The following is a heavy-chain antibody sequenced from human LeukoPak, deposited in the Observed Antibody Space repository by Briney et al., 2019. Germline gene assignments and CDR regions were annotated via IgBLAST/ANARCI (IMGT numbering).Heavy chain of an antibody. CDR1: GFTFDDYA. Sequence: GGSLRLSCAASGFTFDDYAMHWVRQAPGKGLEWVSGISWNSGSIGYADSVKGRFTISRDNAKNSLYLQMDSLRAEDTALYYCAKGTYPYSSGWYYFDYWGQGTLVTVSS. CDR3: AKGTYPYSSGWYYFDY. J-gene: IGHJ4*02. CDR2: ISWNSGSI. V-gene: IGHV3-9*01. D-gene: IGHD6-19*01.